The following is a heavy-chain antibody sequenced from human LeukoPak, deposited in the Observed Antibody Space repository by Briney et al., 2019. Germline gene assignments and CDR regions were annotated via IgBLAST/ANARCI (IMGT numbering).Heavy chain of an antibody. CDR1: GFSFSSYA. Sequence: GRSLRLSCAASGFSFSSYAIGWVRQPAGRGVEWVSAFSGVVGSTYYADSREGWFTPSRENAKNTLHLQMNRLRAEDTAVYYCANEASIMFHFQHWGQGTLVTVSS. D-gene: IGHD1-26*01. V-gene: IGHV3-23*01. CDR2: FSGVVGST. CDR3: ANEASIMFHFQH. J-gene: IGHJ1*01.